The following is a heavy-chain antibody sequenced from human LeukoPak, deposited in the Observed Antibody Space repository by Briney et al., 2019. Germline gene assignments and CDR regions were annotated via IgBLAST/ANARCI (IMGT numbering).Heavy chain of an antibody. J-gene: IGHJ4*02. D-gene: IGHD3-10*01. CDR2: INPNSGGT. CDR1: GYTFTVYY. CDR3: AREELWFGELSCLDY. V-gene: IGHV1-2*02. Sequence: ASVTVSCKASGYTFTVYYMHWVRQAPGQGLEWMGWINPNSGGTNYAQKFQGRVTMTRDTSISTAYMELSRLRSDDTAMYYCAREELWFGELSCLDYWGQGILVTVSS.